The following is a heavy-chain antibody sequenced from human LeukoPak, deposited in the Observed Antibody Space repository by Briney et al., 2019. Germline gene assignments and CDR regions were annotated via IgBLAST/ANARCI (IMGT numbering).Heavy chain of an antibody. CDR3: TTSEIWFGELLLRYYFDY. D-gene: IGHD3-10*01. J-gene: IGHJ4*02. CDR2: IKSKTDGGTT. Sequence: PGGSLRLSCAASGFTFSNAWMSWVRQAPGKGLEWVGRIKSKTDGGTTDYAAPVKGRLTISRDDSKNTLYLQMNSLKTEDTAVYYCTTSEIWFGELLLRYYFDYWGQGTLVTVSS. V-gene: IGHV3-15*01. CDR1: GFTFSNAW.